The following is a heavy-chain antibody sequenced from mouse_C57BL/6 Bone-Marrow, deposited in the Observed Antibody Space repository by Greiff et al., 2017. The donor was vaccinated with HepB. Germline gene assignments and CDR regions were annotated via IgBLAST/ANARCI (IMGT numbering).Heavy chain of an antibody. CDR2: IWSGGST. D-gene: IGHD1-1*01. CDR1: GFSLTSYG. CDR3: ARITTVPHYAMDY. J-gene: IGHJ4*01. V-gene: IGHV2-2*01. Sequence: VQLQRSGPGLVQPSQSLSITCTVSGFSLTSYGVHWVRQSPGKGLEWLGVIWSGGSTDYNAAFISRLSISKDNSKSQVFFKMNSLQADDTAIYYCARITTVPHYAMDYWGQGTSVTVSS.